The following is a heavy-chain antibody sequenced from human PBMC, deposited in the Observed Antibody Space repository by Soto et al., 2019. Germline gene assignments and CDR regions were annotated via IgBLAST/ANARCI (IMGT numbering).Heavy chain of an antibody. Sequence: QVQLVESGGGVVQPGRSLRLSCAASGFTFSSYAMHWVRQAPGKGLEWVAVISYDGSNKYYADSVKGRFTISRDNSKNELYQQVTSLRAEDTAVYYCARAPGRYYAYYFDYWGQGTLVTVSS. V-gene: IGHV3-30-3*01. D-gene: IGHD1-26*01. CDR2: ISYDGSNK. J-gene: IGHJ4*02. CDR3: ARAPGRYYAYYFDY. CDR1: GFTFSSYA.